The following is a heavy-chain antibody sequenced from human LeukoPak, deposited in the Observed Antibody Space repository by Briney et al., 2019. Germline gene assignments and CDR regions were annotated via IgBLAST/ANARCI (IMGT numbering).Heavy chain of an antibody. CDR3: ARGRTADIVVVPAAIPEELDY. Sequence: ASVKVSCKASGYTFTSYDINWVRQATGQGLEWMGWMNPNSGNTGYAQKFQGRVTMTRNTSISTAYMELSSLRSEDTAVYYCARGRTADIVVVPAAIPEELDYWGQGTLVTVSS. J-gene: IGHJ4*02. V-gene: IGHV1-8*01. CDR1: GYTFTSYD. CDR2: MNPNSGNT. D-gene: IGHD2-2*02.